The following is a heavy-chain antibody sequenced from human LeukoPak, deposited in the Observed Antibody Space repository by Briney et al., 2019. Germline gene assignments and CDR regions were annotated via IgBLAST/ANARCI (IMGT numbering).Heavy chain of an antibody. CDR1: GFRFSSYR. CDR2: VSNSGDYI. Sequence: GRSLRLSCAASGFRFSSYRMNWVRQAPGKGLEWVSSVSNSGDYIHYADSVKGRFTISRDNSKNSLYLQMNSLRAEDTAVYYCARALIGYYFDYWGQGTLVTVSS. CDR3: ARALIGYYFDY. D-gene: IGHD2-8*01. J-gene: IGHJ4*02. V-gene: IGHV3-21*06.